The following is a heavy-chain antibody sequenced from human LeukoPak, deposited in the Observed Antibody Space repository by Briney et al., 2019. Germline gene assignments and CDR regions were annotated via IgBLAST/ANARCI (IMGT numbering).Heavy chain of an antibody. V-gene: IGHV3-7*01. J-gene: IGHJ4*02. CDR1: GFTVSCYS. Sequence: PGGSLSLSCAGSGFTVSCYSLNWVRQAPGQGLEWVANIKHDGSHKNYVDSVRGRFTISRDNGKNSLYLQMNSLRAEDTAVYYCAKGSSSPGADYWGQGTLVTVSS. D-gene: IGHD6-6*01. CDR3: AKGSSSPGADY. CDR2: IKHDGSHK.